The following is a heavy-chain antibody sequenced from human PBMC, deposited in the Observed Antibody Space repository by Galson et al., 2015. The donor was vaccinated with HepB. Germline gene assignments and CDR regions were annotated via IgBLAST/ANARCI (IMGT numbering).Heavy chain of an antibody. J-gene: IGHJ6*03. CDR1: GGTFSSYA. V-gene: IGHV1-69*13. CDR2: IIPIFGTA. Sequence: SVKVSCKASGGTFSSYAISWVRQAPEQGLEWMGGIIPIFGTANYAQKFQGRVTITADESTSTAYMELSSLRSEDTAVYYCATTPGVPAANSPGHFYYYYYMDVWGKGTTVTVSS. CDR3: ATTPGVPAANSPGHFYYYYYMDV. D-gene: IGHD2-2*01.